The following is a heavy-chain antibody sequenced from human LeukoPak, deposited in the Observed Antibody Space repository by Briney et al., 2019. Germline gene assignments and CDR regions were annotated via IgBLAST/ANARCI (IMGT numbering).Heavy chain of an antibody. CDR1: GGTFSSYA. J-gene: IGHJ5*02. D-gene: IGHD3-10*01. V-gene: IGHV1-69*06. CDR3: ARGALRYYGSGSYYSNPYNWFDP. Sequence: GASVKVSCKASGGTFSSYAISWVRQAPGQGLEWMGGIIPMFGTANYAQKIQGRVTITADKSTSTAYMELSSLRSEDTAVYYCARGALRYYGSGSYYSNPYNWFDPWGQGTLVTVSS. CDR2: IIPMFGTA.